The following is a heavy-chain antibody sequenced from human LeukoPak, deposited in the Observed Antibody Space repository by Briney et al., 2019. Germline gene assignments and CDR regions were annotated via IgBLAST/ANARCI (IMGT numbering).Heavy chain of an antibody. D-gene: IGHD1-26*01. CDR1: GYTFTNYA. Sequence: GASVKVSCKASGYTFTNYAMHWVRQAPGQRPGWMGWVNAGSGNTKYSQNFQGRVTITRDTSASTAYMELSSLRSEDTAVYYCAKNSGSYSFDYWGQGTLVTVSS. CDR2: VNAGSGNT. V-gene: IGHV1-3*01. CDR3: AKNSGSYSFDY. J-gene: IGHJ4*02.